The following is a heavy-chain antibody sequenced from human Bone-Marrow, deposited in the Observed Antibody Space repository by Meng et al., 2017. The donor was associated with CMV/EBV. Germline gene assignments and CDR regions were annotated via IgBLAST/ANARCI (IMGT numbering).Heavy chain of an antibody. Sequence: GESLKISCAASGFTFSSYSMNWVRQAPGKGLEWVSSISSSSSYIYYADSVKGRFTISRDNAKNSLYLQMNSLRAEDTAVYYCARGKHSINWFDPWGQGNLVTVSS. CDR3: ARGKHSINWFDP. D-gene: IGHD2-21*01. CDR1: GFTFSSYS. J-gene: IGHJ5*02. V-gene: IGHV3-21*01. CDR2: ISSSSSYI.